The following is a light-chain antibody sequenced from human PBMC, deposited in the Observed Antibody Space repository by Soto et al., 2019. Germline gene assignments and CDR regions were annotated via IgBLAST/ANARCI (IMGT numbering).Light chain of an antibody. CDR1: SSDVGSYNR. J-gene: IGLJ1*01. V-gene: IGLV2-18*01. CDR3: RLYTGSSYV. Sequence: QSVLTQTPSVSGSPGQSFTISCTGTSSDVGSYNRVSWYQQPPGTAPRLMIYAVTNRPSGVPDRFSGSKSGNTASLTISGLQAEDDADYYCRLYTGSSYVFGKGKKVTVL. CDR2: AVT.